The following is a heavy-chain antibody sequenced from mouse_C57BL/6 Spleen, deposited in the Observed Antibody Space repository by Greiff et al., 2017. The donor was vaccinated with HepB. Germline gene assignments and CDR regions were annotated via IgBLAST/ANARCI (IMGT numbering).Heavy chain of an antibody. V-gene: IGHV5-4*01. D-gene: IGHD2-2*01. CDR1: GFTFSSYA. J-gene: IGHJ2*01. CDR2: ISDGGSYT. Sequence: DVMLVESGGGLVKPGGSLKLSCAASGFTFSSYAMSWVRQTPEKRLEWVATISDGGSYTYYPDNVKGRFTISRDNAKNNLYLQMSHLKSEDTAMYYCARDGYDGGFDYWGQGTTLTVSS. CDR3: ARDGYDGGFDY.